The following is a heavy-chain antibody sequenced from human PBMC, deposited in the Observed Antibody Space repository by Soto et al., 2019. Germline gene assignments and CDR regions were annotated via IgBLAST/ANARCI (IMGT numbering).Heavy chain of an antibody. CDR3: ANALGLYFFDY. CDR1: GYTFTSYA. CDR2: INAGNGNT. D-gene: IGHD3-16*01. J-gene: IGHJ4*02. Sequence: GASVKVSCKASGYTFTSYARHWVRQAPGQRLEWMGWINAGNGNTKYSQKFQGRVTITRDTSASTAYMELSSLRSEDTAVYYCANALGLYFFDYWGQGTLVTVSS. V-gene: IGHV1-3*01.